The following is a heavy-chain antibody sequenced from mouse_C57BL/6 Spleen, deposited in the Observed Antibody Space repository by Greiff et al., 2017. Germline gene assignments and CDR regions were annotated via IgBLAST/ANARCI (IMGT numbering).Heavy chain of an antibody. J-gene: IGHJ2*01. CDR1: GYTFTSYW. CDR2: IDPSDSET. D-gene: IGHD1-1*02. V-gene: IGHV1-52*01. Sequence: QVQLQQPGAELVRPGSSVKLSCKASGYTFTSYWMQWVKQRPIQGLEWIGNIDPSDSETHYNQKFKDKATLTVDKSSSTAYMQLSSLTSEDSAVYYCARSGGGGDYWGQGTTLTVSS. CDR3: ARSGGGGDY.